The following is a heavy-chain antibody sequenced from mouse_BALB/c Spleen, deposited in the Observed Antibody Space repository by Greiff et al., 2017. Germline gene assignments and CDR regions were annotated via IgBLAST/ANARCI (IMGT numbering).Heavy chain of an antibody. CDR2: ISSGGGST. D-gene: IGHD2-1*01. V-gene: IGHV5-12-1*01. CDR3: ARHWVYGNFAY. Sequence: EVHLVESGGGLVKPGGSLKLSCAASGFAFSSYDMSWVRQTPEKRLEWVAYISSGGGSTYYPDTVKGRFTISRDNAKNTLYLQMSSLKSEDTAMYYCARHWVYGNFAYWGQGTLVTVSA. CDR1: GFAFSSYD. J-gene: IGHJ3*01.